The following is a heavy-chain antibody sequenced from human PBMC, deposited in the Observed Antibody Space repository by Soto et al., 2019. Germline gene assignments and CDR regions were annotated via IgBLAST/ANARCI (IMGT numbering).Heavy chain of an antibody. CDR1: GFTFDDYA. J-gene: IGHJ3*02. Sequence: EVQLVESGGGLVQPGRSLRLSCAASGFTFDDYAMHWVRQAPGKGLEWVSGISWNSGSIGYADSVKGRFTISRDNDKNSLYLQMNSLRAEDTALYYCAKDIRSYYDSSGYPWDAFDIWVQGTMVTVSS. D-gene: IGHD3-22*01. CDR2: ISWNSGSI. V-gene: IGHV3-9*01. CDR3: AKDIRSYYDSSGYPWDAFDI.